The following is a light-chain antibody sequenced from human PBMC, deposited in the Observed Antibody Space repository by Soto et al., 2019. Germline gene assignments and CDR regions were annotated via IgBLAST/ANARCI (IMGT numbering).Light chain of an antibody. CDR2: GAS. Sequence: VMTQAPATLSVSPGEGATLSCRASQTVNNNVAWYQLKDGQVPRLLIYGASTRATDIPARFSGSGSGTDFTLTISSLEPEDFAVYYCQQLNSYPITFGQGTRLEIK. V-gene: IGKV3-15*01. CDR1: QTVNNN. CDR3: QQLNSYPIT. J-gene: IGKJ5*01.